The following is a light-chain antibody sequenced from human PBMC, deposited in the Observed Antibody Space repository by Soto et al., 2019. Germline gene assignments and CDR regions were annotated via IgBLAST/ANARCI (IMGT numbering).Light chain of an antibody. CDR3: AAWDASLNGHWV. CDR2: SNN. CDR1: SSNIGSNS. V-gene: IGLV1-44*01. J-gene: IGLJ3*02. Sequence: QSVLTQPPSASGTPGQRVTISCSGSSSNIGSNSVNWYQHLPGTAPKVLIYSNNQRPSGVPGRFSGSQSGTSASLTISGLQSEDEADYYCAAWDASLNGHWVFGGGTKLTVL.